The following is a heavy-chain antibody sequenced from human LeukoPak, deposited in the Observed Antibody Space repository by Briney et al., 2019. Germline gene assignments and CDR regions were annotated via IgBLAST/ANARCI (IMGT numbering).Heavy chain of an antibody. CDR1: GGSISSYY. V-gene: IGHV4-59*01. D-gene: IGHD2-8*01. CDR3: ARDANGFIHDY. J-gene: IGHJ4*02. CDR2: IYYSGST. Sequence: PSETLSLTCTVSGGSISSYYWSWIRQPPGKGLEWIGYIYYSGSTNYNPSLKSRVTISVDTSKNQFSLKLSSVTAADTVVYYCARDANGFIHDYWGQGTLVTVSS.